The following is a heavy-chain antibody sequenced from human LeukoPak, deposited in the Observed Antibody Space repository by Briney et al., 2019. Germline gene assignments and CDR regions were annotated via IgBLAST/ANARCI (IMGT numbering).Heavy chain of an antibody. CDR2: INAGNGHT. V-gene: IGHV1-3*01. CDR3: AASHYYDSANFAY. J-gene: IGHJ4*02. D-gene: IGHD3-22*01. Sequence: ASVKVSCKPSGNTLTTYAMHWVRQAPGQRLEWMGWINAGNGHTKYSQKFEGRVTITRDTSANTAHVELSSLRSADTAVYFCAASHYYDSANFAYWGQGSLVTVSS. CDR1: GNTLTTYA.